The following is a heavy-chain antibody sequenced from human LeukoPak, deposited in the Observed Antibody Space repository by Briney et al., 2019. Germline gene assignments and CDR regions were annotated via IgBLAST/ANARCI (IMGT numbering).Heavy chain of an antibody. CDR3: AHGSPTMVRGVIYGVWFDP. V-gene: IGHV2-5*01. CDR1: GFSLGTSGVG. Sequence: ESGPTLVKPTQTLTLTCTFSGFSLGTSGVGVGWIRQPPGKALEWLALIYWNDDKRYSPSLKSRLTITKDTSKNQVVLTMTNMDPVDTATYYCAHGSPTMVRGVIYGVWFDPWGQGTLVPVSS. J-gene: IGHJ5*02. CDR2: IYWNDDK. D-gene: IGHD3-10*01.